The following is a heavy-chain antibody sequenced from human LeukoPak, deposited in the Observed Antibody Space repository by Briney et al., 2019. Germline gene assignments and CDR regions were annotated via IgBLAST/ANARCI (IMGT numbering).Heavy chain of an antibody. Sequence: GASVQVSCKASGYSFTGYGISWVRQAPGQGLEWMGWISAYNGNTNYAQNLQGRVTMTTDTSTSTAYMELRSLRSDDTAVYYCARGPRTSLTDYYGMDVWGQGTTVTVSS. CDR1: GYSFTGYG. D-gene: IGHD1-7*01. CDR2: ISAYNGNT. V-gene: IGHV1-18*01. J-gene: IGHJ6*02. CDR3: ARGPRTSLTDYYGMDV.